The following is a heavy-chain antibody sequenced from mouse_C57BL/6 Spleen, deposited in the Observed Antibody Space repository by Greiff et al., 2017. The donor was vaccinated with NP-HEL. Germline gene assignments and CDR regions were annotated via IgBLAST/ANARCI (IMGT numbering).Heavy chain of an antibody. J-gene: IGHJ4*01. CDR1: GYTFTSYW. D-gene: IGHD1-1*01. CDR3: ARYYGLYAMDY. V-gene: IGHV1-64*01. CDR2: IHPNSGST. Sequence: QVQLQQSGAELVKPGASVKLSCKASGYTFTSYWMHWVKQRPGQGLEWIGMIHPNSGSTNYNEKFKSKATLTVDKSSSTAYMQLSSLTSEDSAVYYCARYYGLYAMDYWGQGTSVTVS.